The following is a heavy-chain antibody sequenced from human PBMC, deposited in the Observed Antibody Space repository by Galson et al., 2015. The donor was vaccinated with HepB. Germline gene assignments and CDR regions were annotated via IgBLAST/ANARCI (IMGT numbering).Heavy chain of an antibody. CDR2: ISGRTNYI. CDR3: ARAPMFGVVTRGWGHSSMDV. J-gene: IGHJ6*02. Sequence: SLRLSCAASGFTFSSYSMNWVRQAPGKGLEWVSSISGRTNYIYYADSMKDRFTISRDNAQNSMYLQMNRLRAEDTAVDYCARAPMFGVVTRGWGHSSMDVWGQGTPLTASS. CDR1: GFTFSSYS. V-gene: IGHV3-21*06. D-gene: IGHD3-3*01.